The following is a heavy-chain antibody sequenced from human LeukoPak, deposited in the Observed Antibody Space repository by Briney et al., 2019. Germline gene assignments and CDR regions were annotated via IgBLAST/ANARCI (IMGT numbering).Heavy chain of an antibody. Sequence: GRSLRLSCAGTGFTFSKYWMNWVRQAPGKGLEWVANIKEDESLIYYADAVKGRFTISRDNPKNSVSLQMNSLRAEDTAVYDCAGSRGWLFDYWVQRAQAGVCS. D-gene: IGHD3-10*01. CDR2: IKEDESLI. J-gene: IGHJ4*02. CDR3: AGSRGWLFDY. V-gene: IGHV3-7*01. CDR1: GFTFSKYW.